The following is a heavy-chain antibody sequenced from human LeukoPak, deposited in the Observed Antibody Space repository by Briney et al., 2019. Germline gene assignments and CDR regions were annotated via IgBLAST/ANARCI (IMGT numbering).Heavy chain of an antibody. CDR3: ARADYDILTGYSTIDY. Sequence: SVTLSLTCTVSGGSISSYYWSWIRQPAGKGLEWIGRIYTSGSTNYNPSLKSRVTISVDTSKNQFSLKLSSVTAADTAVYYCARADYDILTGYSTIDYWGQGTLVTVSS. CDR2: IYTSGST. V-gene: IGHV4-4*07. D-gene: IGHD3-9*01. J-gene: IGHJ4*02. CDR1: GGSISSYY.